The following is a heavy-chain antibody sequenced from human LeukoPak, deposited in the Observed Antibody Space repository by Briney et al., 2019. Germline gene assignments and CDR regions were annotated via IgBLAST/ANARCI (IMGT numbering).Heavy chain of an antibody. J-gene: IGHJ6*03. CDR3: ATGCSSTTCYYMDV. CDR2: ISNDGSNK. V-gene: IGHV3-30*04. D-gene: IGHD2-2*01. Sequence: GGSLRLSCAASGFTFSSYTMHWVRQAPGKGLEWVAVISNDGSNKYYAVSVKGRFTISRDNTKNTLYLQMNSLRSDDTAVYYCATGCSSTTCYYMDVWGKGTTVTVSS. CDR1: GFTFSSYT.